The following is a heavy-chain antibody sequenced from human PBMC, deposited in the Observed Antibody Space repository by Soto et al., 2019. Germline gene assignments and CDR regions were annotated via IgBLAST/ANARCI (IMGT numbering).Heavy chain of an antibody. CDR1: GFIFSNYA. Sequence: HPGGSLRLSCAASGFIFSNYAMTWVRQGPGRGLEWVSTTSFSGGRTYYADSVKGRFTISRDNSNNTLFLQMSSLRAEDAAVYYCAKDTDCSGGSCYYYYGMDVWGQGTTVTVSS. J-gene: IGHJ6*02. CDR3: AKDTDCSGGSCYYYYGMDV. D-gene: IGHD2-15*01. CDR2: TSFSGGRT. V-gene: IGHV3-23*01.